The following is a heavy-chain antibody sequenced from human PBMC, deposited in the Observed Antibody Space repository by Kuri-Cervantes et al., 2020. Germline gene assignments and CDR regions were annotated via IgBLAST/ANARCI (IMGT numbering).Heavy chain of an antibody. Sequence: LSLTCAASGFTFSSYGMHWVRQAPGKGLEWVAVISFDGNNKYYADSVKGRFTISRDNSLNTLYLQMSSLRTEDTAVYYCAKHQSGTWGYSYGMDVWGQGTTVTVSS. V-gene: IGHV3-30*18. CDR2: ISFDGNNK. D-gene: IGHD2-21*01. J-gene: IGHJ6*02. CDR3: AKHQSGTWGYSYGMDV. CDR1: GFTFSSYG.